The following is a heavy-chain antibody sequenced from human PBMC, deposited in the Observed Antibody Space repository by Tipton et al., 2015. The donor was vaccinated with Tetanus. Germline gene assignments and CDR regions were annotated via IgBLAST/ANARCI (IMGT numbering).Heavy chain of an antibody. J-gene: IGHJ3*02. D-gene: IGHD3-10*01. CDR3: ARDELFFSGGEDHAAFDI. Sequence: TLSLTCTVSGGSVSSYYWTWFRQPPGKRLEWIGFVSSSGNSNYSPSLTGRVSMSLDTSKQQFSLKLTSVTTADTAVYFCARDELFFSGGEDHAAFDIWGQGTLVTVSS. CDR2: VSSSGNS. V-gene: IGHV4-59*02. CDR1: GGSVSSYY.